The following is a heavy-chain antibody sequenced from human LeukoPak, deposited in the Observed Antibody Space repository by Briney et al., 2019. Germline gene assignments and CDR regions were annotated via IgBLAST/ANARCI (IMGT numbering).Heavy chain of an antibody. J-gene: IGHJ5*02. CDR2: INHSGST. V-gene: IGHV4-34*01. CDR1: GGSFSGYY. CDR3: ARRSRYNWFDP. Sequence: SETLSLTCAVYGGSFSGYYWSWIRQPPGKGLEWIGEINHSGSTNYNPSLKSRVTISVDTSKNQFSLKLSSVTAADTAVYYCARRSRYNWFDPWGQGTLVTVSS.